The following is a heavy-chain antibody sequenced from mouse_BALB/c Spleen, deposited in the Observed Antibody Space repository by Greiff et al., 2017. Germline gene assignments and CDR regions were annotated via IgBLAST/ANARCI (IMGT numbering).Heavy chain of an antibody. Sequence: VQLQQSGAELVKPGASVKLSCTASGFNIKDTYMHWVKQRPEQGLEWIGRIDPANGNTKYAPKFQGKATITADTSSNTAYLQLSSLTSEDTAVYYCARGGDGNYAFYAMDYWGQGTSVTVAS. CDR2: IDPANGNT. V-gene: IGHV14-3*02. CDR3: ARGGDGNYAFYAMDY. CDR1: GFNIKDTY. D-gene: IGHD2-1*01. J-gene: IGHJ4*01.